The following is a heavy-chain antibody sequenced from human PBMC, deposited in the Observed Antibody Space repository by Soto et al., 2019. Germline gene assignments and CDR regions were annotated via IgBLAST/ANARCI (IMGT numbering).Heavy chain of an antibody. CDR1: GFSLSTSGMC. V-gene: IGHV2-70*11. Sequence: SGPTLVNPTQTLTLTCTFSGFSLSTSGMCVSWIRQPPGKALELLARIDWDDDKYYSTSLKTRLTISKDTSKNQVVLTMTNMDNVDKATYYCARIIGYDLGYYYMDVCGKGTTVTVSS. CDR3: ARIIGYDLGYYYMDV. D-gene: IGHD5-12*01. CDR2: IDWDDDK. J-gene: IGHJ6*03.